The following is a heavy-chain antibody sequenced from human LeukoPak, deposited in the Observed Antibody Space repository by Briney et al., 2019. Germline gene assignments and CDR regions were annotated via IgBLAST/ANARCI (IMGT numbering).Heavy chain of an antibody. CDR3: TKAGIAVPATPDY. Sequence: GGSLRPSCAASGFTYSNYAMNWVRQAPGKGLEWVSGISSGGGTTYYADSVKGRFIISRDNSKNTLYLQMDSLRAEDTAIYYCTKAGIAVPATPDYWGQGTLVTVSS. D-gene: IGHD6-19*01. V-gene: IGHV3-23*01. CDR1: GFTYSNYA. J-gene: IGHJ4*02. CDR2: ISSGGGTT.